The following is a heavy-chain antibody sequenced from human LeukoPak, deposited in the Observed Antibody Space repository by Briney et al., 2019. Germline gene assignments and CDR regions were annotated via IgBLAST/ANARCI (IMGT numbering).Heavy chain of an antibody. CDR1: GGTFSSYA. J-gene: IGHJ3*02. CDR2: IIPFFGTA. D-gene: IGHD3-10*01. V-gene: IGHV1-69*05. CDR3: ARVGSGAFDI. Sequence: GASVKVSCKASGGTFSSYAISWVRQAPGQGLEWMGRIIPFFGTANYAQKFQGRVTITTDESTSTAYMAMRSLRSEDTAVYYCARVGSGAFDIWGQGTMVTVSS.